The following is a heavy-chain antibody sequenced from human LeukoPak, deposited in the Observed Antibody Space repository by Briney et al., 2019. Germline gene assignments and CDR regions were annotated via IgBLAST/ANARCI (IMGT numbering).Heavy chain of an antibody. V-gene: IGHV4-38-2*02. CDR3: ARERITMVRGVSPTFDY. Sequence: SETLSLTCTVSGYSISSGYYWGWIRQPPGKGLEWIGSIYHNGSTYYNPSLKSRVTISVDTSKNQFSLKMSSVTAADTAVYYCARERITMVRGVSPTFDYWGQGTLVTVSS. CDR2: IYHNGST. D-gene: IGHD3-10*01. J-gene: IGHJ4*02. CDR1: GYSISSGYY.